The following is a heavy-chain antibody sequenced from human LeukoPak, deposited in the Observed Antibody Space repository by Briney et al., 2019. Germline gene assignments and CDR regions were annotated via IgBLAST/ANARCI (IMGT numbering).Heavy chain of an antibody. V-gene: IGHV5-51*01. J-gene: IGHJ6*03. CDR2: IYPGDSDT. D-gene: IGHD2-2*01. CDR1: GYSFTNYW. CDR3: ARARYCSSTSCPSPYYYYYMDV. Sequence: GESLKISCKGSGYSFTNYWIGWVRQMPGKGLEWMGIIYPGDSDTRYSPSFQGQFTISADNSISTAYLQWGSLTASDTAMYYCARARYCSSTSCPSPYYYYYMDVWGKGTTVTVSS.